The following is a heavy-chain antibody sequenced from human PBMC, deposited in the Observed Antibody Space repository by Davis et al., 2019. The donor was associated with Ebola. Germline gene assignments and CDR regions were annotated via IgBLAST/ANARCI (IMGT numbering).Heavy chain of an antibody. CDR1: GDSVSSHSAA. V-gene: IGHV6-1*01. Sequence: SQTFSLTCAISGDSVSSHSAAWNWIRQSPSTGLEWLGRTYYRSKWNNDYAVSVKSRITFNADTSKNQFSLQLNSVTPEDTAVYYCARGLTWPLDFWGQGTLVIVSS. J-gene: IGHJ4*02. CDR2: TYYRSKWNN. CDR3: ARGLTWPLDF.